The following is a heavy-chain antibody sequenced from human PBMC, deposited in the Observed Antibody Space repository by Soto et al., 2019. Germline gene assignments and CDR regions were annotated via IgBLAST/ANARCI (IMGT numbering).Heavy chain of an antibody. V-gene: IGHV1-18*04. Sequence: GASVKVSCKASGYTFTSYGISWVRQAPGQGLEWMGWISAYNGNTNYAQKLQDRVIMTTDTSTSTAYMELRSLRSDDTAVYYCARDQYYDSSGFLAASDIWGPGTMVTVSS. D-gene: IGHD3-22*01. CDR3: ARDQYYDSSGFLAASDI. CDR2: ISAYNGNT. CDR1: GYTFTSYG. J-gene: IGHJ3*02.